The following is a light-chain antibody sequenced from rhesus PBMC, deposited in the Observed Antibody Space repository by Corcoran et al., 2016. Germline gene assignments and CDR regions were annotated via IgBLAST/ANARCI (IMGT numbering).Light chain of an antibody. Sequence: DIQMTQSPSSLSASVGDTVTITCRASQSISSWLDWYQQKPGKAPKLLIHKASSFQSGVPSRFSGRGSGTDFTLTLSSLQPEDFATYYCLQYSSSPFTFGPGTKLDIK. CDR1: QSISSW. CDR3: LQYSSSPFT. CDR2: KAS. V-gene: IGKV1-22*01. J-gene: IGKJ3*01.